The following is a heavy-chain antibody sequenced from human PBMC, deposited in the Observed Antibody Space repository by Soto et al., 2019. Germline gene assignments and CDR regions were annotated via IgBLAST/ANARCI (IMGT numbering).Heavy chain of an antibody. CDR1: GFTFSSYD. CDR2: IGTAGDT. V-gene: IGHV3-13*01. CDR3: ARSRFGELPRANDAFDI. D-gene: IGHD3-10*01. Sequence: PVGSLRLSCAASGFTFSSYDMHWVRQATGKGLEWVSAIGTAGDTYYPGSVKGRFTISRENAKNSLYLQMNSLRAGDTAVYYCARSRFGELPRANDAFDIWGQGTMVT. J-gene: IGHJ3*02.